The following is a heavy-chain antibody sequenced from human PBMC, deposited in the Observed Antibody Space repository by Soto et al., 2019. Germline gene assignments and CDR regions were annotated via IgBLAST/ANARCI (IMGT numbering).Heavy chain of an antibody. D-gene: IGHD2-2*01. V-gene: IGHV1-69*02. CDR3: AMGYCSSTSCPTEVDY. CDR2: IIPILGIA. Sequence: QVQLVQSGAEVKKPGSSVKVSCKASGGTFSSYTISWVRQAPGQGLEWMGRIIPILGIANYAQKFQGRVTITADKATSTAYMELRSLRSEDTAVYYCAMGYCSSTSCPTEVDYWGQGTLVTVSS. CDR1: GGTFSSYT. J-gene: IGHJ4*02.